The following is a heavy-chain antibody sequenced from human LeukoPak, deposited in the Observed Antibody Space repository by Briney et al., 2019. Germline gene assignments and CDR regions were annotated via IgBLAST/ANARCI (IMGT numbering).Heavy chain of an antibody. CDR1: GYTFTGYY. CDR2: INPNSGGT. Sequence: PGASVKVSCKASGYTFTGYYMHWVRQAPGLGLEWMGWINPNSGGTNYAQKFQGRVTMTRDTSISTAYMELSRLRSDDTAVYYCARTHATNNIAAAGLVDYWGQGTLVTVSS. J-gene: IGHJ4*02. V-gene: IGHV1-2*02. CDR3: ARTHATNNIAAAGLVDY. D-gene: IGHD6-13*01.